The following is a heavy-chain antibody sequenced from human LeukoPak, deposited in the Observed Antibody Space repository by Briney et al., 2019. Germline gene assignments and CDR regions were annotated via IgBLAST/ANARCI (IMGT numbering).Heavy chain of an antibody. J-gene: IGHJ6*02. Sequence: GGSLRLSCAASGFTFSDYYMSWIRQAPGKGLEWVSYISSSGSTIYYADSVKGRFTISRDNAKNSLYLQMNSLRAEDTAVYYCARDPKQWLNRARLGMDVWGQGTTVTVSS. CDR3: ARDPKQWLNRARLGMDV. V-gene: IGHV3-11*01. CDR2: ISSSGSTI. CDR1: GFTFSDYY. D-gene: IGHD6-19*01.